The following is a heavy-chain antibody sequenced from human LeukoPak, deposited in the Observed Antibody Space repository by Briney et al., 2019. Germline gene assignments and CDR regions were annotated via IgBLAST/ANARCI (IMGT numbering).Heavy chain of an antibody. CDR3: ARDAYSSSHLDY. Sequence: PSETLSLTCSVSGGAISSYYWSWIRQPPGKGLEWNGYISYTGSTSYNPSLKSRVTVSVDTSKNQFSLKLSSVTAADTAVYYCARDAYSSSHLDYWGQGTLVTVSS. CDR2: ISYTGST. J-gene: IGHJ4*02. CDR1: GGAISSYY. V-gene: IGHV4-59*01. D-gene: IGHD6-19*01.